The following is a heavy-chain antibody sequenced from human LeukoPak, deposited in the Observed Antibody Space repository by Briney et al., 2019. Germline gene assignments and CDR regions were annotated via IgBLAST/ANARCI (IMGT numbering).Heavy chain of an antibody. CDR3: ARYCSSTKCPFDY. CDR2: IQHSGTA. D-gene: IGHD2-2*01. V-gene: IGHV4-31*03. CDR1: WGSISSVFYY. Sequence: SETLSLTFTVSWGSISSVFYYWSWIRQHPGKGLEFVGYIQHSGTAFYNPCLKTRVTISMEPSKHEFSLRLSAVTDADTAVYYCARYCSSTKCPFDYWGQGTLVTVSS. J-gene: IGHJ4*02.